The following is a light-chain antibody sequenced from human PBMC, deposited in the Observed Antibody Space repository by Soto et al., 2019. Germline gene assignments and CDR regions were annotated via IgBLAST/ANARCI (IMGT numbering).Light chain of an antibody. CDR2: GAS. CDR3: LQDYGYPWT. Sequence: AIQMTQSPPSLSASLGDRVTITCRASQDVRNYVGWYQQTPGKAPKLLIYGASSLQSGVSSRFSGSGSGTDFTLTISSLQPEDFATYFCLQDYGYPWTFGQGTKVDIK. J-gene: IGKJ1*01. CDR1: QDVRNY. V-gene: IGKV1-6*01.